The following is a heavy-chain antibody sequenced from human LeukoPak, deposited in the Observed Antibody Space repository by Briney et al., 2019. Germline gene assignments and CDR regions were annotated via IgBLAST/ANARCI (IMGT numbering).Heavy chain of an antibody. Sequence: GGSLRLSCAASGFTFSSYAMSWVRQAPGKGLEWVSAISGSGGGTYYADTVKGRFTISRDNSKNTLYLQMNSLRAEDTAVYYCARTMIVVAPIDYWGQGTLVTVSS. CDR2: ISGSGGGT. J-gene: IGHJ4*02. D-gene: IGHD3-22*01. V-gene: IGHV3-23*01. CDR1: GFTFSSYA. CDR3: ARTMIVVAPIDY.